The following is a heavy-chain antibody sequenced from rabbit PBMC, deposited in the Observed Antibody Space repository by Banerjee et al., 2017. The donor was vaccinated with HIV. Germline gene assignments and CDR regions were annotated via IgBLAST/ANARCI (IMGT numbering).Heavy chain of an antibody. J-gene: IGHJ4*01. CDR2: IYTDSDGT. V-gene: IGHV1S43*01. CDR3: ARDLAGVIGWNFNF. Sequence: QEQLVESGGGLVQPGGSLKLSCKASGFSFSSTYYMCWVRQAPGKGLELIACIYTDSDGTWYASWVNGRFTITRSTSLNTVTLQMTSLTAADTATYFCARDLAGVIGWNFNFWGPGTLVTVS. CDR1: GFSFSSTYY. D-gene: IGHD4-1*01.